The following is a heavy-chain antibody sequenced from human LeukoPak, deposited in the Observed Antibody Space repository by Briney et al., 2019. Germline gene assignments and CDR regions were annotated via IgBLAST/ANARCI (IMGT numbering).Heavy chain of an antibody. J-gene: IGHJ3*02. CDR1: GYTFTGYY. CDR2: INPNSGGT. D-gene: IGHD2-2*01. V-gene: IGHV1-2*02. CDR3: ARGKSKYGSEAFDI. Sequence: ASVKVSCKASGYTFTGYYMHWVRQAPGQGLEWMGWINPNSGGTNYAQKFQGRVTMTRDTSISTAYMELSRLRSDDTAVYFCARGKSKYGSEAFDIWGQGTKVTVSS.